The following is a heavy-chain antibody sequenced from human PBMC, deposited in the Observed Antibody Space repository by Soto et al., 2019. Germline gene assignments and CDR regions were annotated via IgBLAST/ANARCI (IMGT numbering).Heavy chain of an antibody. Sequence: TSETLSLTCSVSRAFINSGGFYYSWIRQPPGKGLEWLGYIFHSGSTLYNPSLRGRLTLSADTSRNQLSLYLTSVTAADTAVYYCVRGGIAGNWFDPWGQGILVTVSS. D-gene: IGHD2-15*01. CDR3: VRGGIAGNWFDP. CDR2: IFHSGST. V-gene: IGHV4-31*03. J-gene: IGHJ5*02. CDR1: RAFINSGGFY.